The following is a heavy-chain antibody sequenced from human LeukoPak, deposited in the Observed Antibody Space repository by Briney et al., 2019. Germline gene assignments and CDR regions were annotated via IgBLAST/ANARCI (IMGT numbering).Heavy chain of an antibody. J-gene: IGHJ6*03. CDR2: IFHSGST. V-gene: IGHV4-30-2*01. CDR3: ARGRYCSSTSCYHGRDYYYYMDV. D-gene: IGHD2-2*01. Sequence: SETLSLTCSVSGDSINSGGYYWSWIRQPPGKGLEWIGYIFHSGSTYYNPSLKSRVTISVDRSKNQFSLKLSSVTAADTAVYYCARGRYCSSTSCYHGRDYYYYMDVWGKGTTVTVSS. CDR1: GDSINSGGYY.